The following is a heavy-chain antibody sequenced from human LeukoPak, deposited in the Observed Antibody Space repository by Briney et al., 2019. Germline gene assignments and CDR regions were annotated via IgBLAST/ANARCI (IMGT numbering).Heavy chain of an antibody. V-gene: IGHV4-34*01. CDR1: GFTFSSYA. CDR3: ARGRGGCSYGQIRREGNWFDP. CDR2: INHSGST. J-gene: IGHJ5*02. Sequence: GSLRLSCAASGFTFSSYAMSWVRQPPGKGLEWIGEINHSGSTNYNPSLKSRVTISVDTSKNQFSLKLSSVTAADTAVYYCARGRGGCSYGQIRREGNWFDPWGQGTLVTVSS. D-gene: IGHD5-18*01.